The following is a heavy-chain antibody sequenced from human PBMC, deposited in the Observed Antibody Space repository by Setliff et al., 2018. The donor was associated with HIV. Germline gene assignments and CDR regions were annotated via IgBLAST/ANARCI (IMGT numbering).Heavy chain of an antibody. CDR3: AKCGGTCWHNFFGP. CDR1: GFTFTTYA. CDR2: ITGSGGST. D-gene: IGHD2-15*01. J-gene: IGHJ5*02. V-gene: IGHV3-23*01. Sequence: PGGSLRLSCTASGFTFTTYAMAWVRQAPGKGLEWVSAITGSGGSTYYADSVKGRFTISRDNSKNMVYLQMNSLRAEDTAVYYCAKCGGTCWHNFFGPWGQGTLVTVSS.